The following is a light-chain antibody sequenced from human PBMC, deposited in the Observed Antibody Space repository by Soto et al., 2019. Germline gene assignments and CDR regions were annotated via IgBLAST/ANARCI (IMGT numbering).Light chain of an antibody. CDR2: KAS. CDR3: LQDYNYPLT. J-gene: IGKJ1*01. Sequence: DIQMTQSPSTLSGSVGGRVTITCRASQTISSWLAWYQQKPGKAPKLLIYKASTLKSGVPSRFSGSGSGTDFTLTISSLQPEDFATYYCLQDYNYPLTFGQGTKVDIK. V-gene: IGKV1-5*03. CDR1: QTISSW.